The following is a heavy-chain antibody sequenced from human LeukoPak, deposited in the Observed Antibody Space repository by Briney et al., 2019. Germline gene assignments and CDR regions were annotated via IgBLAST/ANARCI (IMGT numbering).Heavy chain of an antibody. CDR2: INHSGST. D-gene: IGHD3-22*01. Sequence: SETLSLTCAVYGGSFSGYYWSWIRQPPGKGLEWIGEINHSGSTNYNPSLKSRVTISVDTSKNQFSLKLSSVTAADTAVYYCARGRYYYDSSGDFDPWGQGTLVTVSS. CDR1: GGSFSGYY. CDR3: ARGRYYYDSSGDFDP. J-gene: IGHJ5*02. V-gene: IGHV4-34*01.